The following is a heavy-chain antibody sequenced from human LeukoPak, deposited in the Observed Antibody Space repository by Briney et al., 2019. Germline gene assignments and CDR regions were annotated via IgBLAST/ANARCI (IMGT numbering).Heavy chain of an antibody. CDR2: IKQDGSEK. D-gene: IGHD3-22*01. CDR1: GFTFSSYW. V-gene: IGHV3-7*01. Sequence: GGSLRLSCAASGFTFSSYWMSWVRHAPGKGLEWVANIKQDGSEKYYVDSVKGRFTISRDNAKNSLYLQMNSLRAEDTAVCYCAREGDSSGYSPWFDYWGQGTLVTVSS. CDR3: AREGDSSGYSPWFDY. J-gene: IGHJ4*02.